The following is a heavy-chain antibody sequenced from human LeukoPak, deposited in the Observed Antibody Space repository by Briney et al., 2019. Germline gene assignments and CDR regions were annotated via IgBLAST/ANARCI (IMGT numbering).Heavy chain of an antibody. CDR2: MNPNSGNT. CDR1: GYTFTSYD. J-gene: IGHJ6*02. Sequence: ASVKVSCKASGYTFTSYDINWVRQATGQGLEWMGWMNPNSGNTGYAQKFQGRVTMTRNTSMSTAYMELSSLRSEDTAVYYCARGGSGYTIFGVVIGYYGMDVWGQGTTVTVSS. D-gene: IGHD3-3*01. CDR3: ARGGSGYTIFGVVIGYYGMDV. V-gene: IGHV1-8*01.